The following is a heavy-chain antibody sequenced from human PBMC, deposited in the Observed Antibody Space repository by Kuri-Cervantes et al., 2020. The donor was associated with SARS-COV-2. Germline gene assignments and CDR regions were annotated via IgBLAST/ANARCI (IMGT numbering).Heavy chain of an antibody. Sequence: GSLRLSCAVSGYSISSGYYWGWIRQPPGKGLEWIGSIYHSGSTYYNPSLKSRVTMSVDTSKNQFSLKLSSVTAADTAVYYCARGLRSNWFDPWGQGTLVTVSS. CDR3: ARGLRSNWFDP. CDR2: IYHSGST. V-gene: IGHV4-38-2*01. J-gene: IGHJ5*02. CDR1: GYSISSGYY. D-gene: IGHD4/OR15-4a*01.